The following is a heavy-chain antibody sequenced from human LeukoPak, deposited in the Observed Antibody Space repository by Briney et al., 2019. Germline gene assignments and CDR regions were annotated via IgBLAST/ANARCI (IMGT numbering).Heavy chain of an antibody. CDR1: GYTFTSYW. V-gene: IGHV5-51*01. CDR2: IYPGDSDT. Sequence: GESLKISCKASGYTFTSYWIGWVRQMPGKGLEWMGIIYPGDSDTRYSPSFEGQVTISADKSINTAYLQWGRLKASDTAMYYCASLGGSSTWYYFDYWGQGTLVTVSS. J-gene: IGHJ4*02. D-gene: IGHD6-13*01. CDR3: ASLGGSSTWYYFDY.